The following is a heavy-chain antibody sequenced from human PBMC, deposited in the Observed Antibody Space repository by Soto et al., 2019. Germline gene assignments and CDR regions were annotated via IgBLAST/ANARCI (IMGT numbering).Heavy chain of an antibody. V-gene: IGHV1-18*04. CDR2: ISLYNGNT. CDR1: NCSFTSHC. Sequence: ASLKVYCKASNCSFTSHCISWVRQAPGQGLEWMGWISLYNGNTNYAQQFQGRVTMTTDTSTSTAYMELRSLRSDDTAMYFCARRKERSGPYYLDLWGKGHQGTVS. D-gene: IGHD6-25*01. CDR3: ARRKERSGPYYLDL. J-gene: IGHJ4*02.